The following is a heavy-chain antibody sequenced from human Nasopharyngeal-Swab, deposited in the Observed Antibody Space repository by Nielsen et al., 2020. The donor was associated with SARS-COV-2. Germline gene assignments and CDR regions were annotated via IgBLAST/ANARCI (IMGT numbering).Heavy chain of an antibody. V-gene: IGHV3-64D*06. Sequence: VRQAPGKGLEYVSAISSNGGSTYYADSVKGRFTISRDNSKNTLYLQMSSLRAEDTAVYYCAKREITMVRGVIGYFDYWGQGTLVTVSS. D-gene: IGHD3-10*01. CDR3: AKREITMVRGVIGYFDY. J-gene: IGHJ4*02. CDR2: ISSNGGST.